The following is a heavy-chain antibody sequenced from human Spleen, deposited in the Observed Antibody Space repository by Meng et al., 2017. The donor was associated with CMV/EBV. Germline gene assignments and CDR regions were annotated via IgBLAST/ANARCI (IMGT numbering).Heavy chain of an antibody. CDR1: GYSFTRYW. D-gene: IGHD3-3*01. CDR3: ARTGYDFSNWFDP. J-gene: IGHJ5*02. CDR2: IYPGDSDT. V-gene: IGHV5-51*01. Sequence: CKGSGYSFTRYWIGWVRQMPGKGLEWMGIIYPGDSDTRYSPSFQGQVTISADKSISTAYLQWSSLKASDTAMYYCARTGYDFSNWFDPWGQGTLVTVSS.